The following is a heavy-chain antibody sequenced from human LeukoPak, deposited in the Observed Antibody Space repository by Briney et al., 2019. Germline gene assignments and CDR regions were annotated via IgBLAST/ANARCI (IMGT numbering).Heavy chain of an antibody. CDR2: INPNSGGT. CDR1: GYTFTGYY. CDR3: ASGRTDIVVVPATLRNYFFDF. V-gene: IGHV1-2*02. Sequence: ASVKVSCKASGYTFTGYYMHWVRQAPGQGLEWMGWINPNSGGTNYAQKFQGRVTMTRDTSISTAYVELSSLRSEDTAVYFCASGRTDIVVVPATLRNYFFDFWGQGTLVTVSS. J-gene: IGHJ4*02. D-gene: IGHD2-2*01.